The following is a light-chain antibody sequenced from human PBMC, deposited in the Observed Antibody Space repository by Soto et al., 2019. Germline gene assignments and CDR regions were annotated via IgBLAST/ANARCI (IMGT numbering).Light chain of an antibody. V-gene: IGKV1-9*01. CDR3: EQLNSYPLT. CDR1: QAITNY. Sequence: IQLTQSPSFLSASVGDRVTITCRASQAITNYLAWYQQKPGKAPKLLIYLASTLQSGVPSRFSGSGSGTEFTLTISSLQPEDFATYYCEQLNSYPLTFGGGTKVDIK. J-gene: IGKJ4*01. CDR2: LAS.